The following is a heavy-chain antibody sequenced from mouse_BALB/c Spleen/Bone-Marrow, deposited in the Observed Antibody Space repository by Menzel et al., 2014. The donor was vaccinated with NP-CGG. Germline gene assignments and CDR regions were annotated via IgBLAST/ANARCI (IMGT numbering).Heavy chain of an antibody. CDR2: ISSGGHDT. D-gene: IGHD2-4*01. J-gene: IGHJ2*01. CDR3: SKDGGYDYSYYFDY. Sequence: EVKLMESGGGLVKPGGSLKLSCAASGFTFSSYSMSWVRQTPEKRLEWVATISSGGHDTYYPDSVKGRFTISRDNAKNPLYLQMSSLKSEDTAVYYCSKDGGYDYSYYFDYWGQGTTLTVSS. CDR1: GFTFSSYS. V-gene: IGHV5-6-4*01.